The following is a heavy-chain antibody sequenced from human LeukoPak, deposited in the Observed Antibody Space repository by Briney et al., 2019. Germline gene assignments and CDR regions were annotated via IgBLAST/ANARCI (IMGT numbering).Heavy chain of an antibody. CDR1: GGTFSSYV. CDR2: ISAYNGNT. CDR3: ARAAYYGSGRQTGYYYYMDV. V-gene: IGHV1-18*01. Sequence: AASVKVSCKASGGTFSSYVISWVRQAPGQGLEWMGWISAYNGNTNYAQKLQGRVTMTTDTSTSTAYMELRSLRSDDTAVYYCARAAYYGSGRQTGYYYYMDVWGKGTTVTISS. J-gene: IGHJ6*03. D-gene: IGHD3-10*01.